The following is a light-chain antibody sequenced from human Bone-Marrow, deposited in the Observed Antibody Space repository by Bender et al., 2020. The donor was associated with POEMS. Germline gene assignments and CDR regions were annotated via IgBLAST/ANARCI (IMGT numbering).Light chain of an antibody. CDR2: NNE. V-gene: IGLV1-40*01. CDR3: SSYATGNTVV. J-gene: IGLJ2*01. Sequence: QSVLTQPPSVSGAPGQTVTISCTGTSSNMGAGYGVNWYQQLPGTAPKLLIYNNENRPSGVPDRISGSKSGTSASLAITGLQAEDEGDYYCSSYATGNTVVFGEGTKLTVL. CDR1: SSNMGAGYG.